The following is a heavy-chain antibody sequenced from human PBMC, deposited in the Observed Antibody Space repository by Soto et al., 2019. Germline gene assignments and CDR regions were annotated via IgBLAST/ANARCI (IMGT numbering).Heavy chain of an antibody. CDR1: GYTLTELS. Sequence: ASVKVSCKVSGYTLTELSMHWVRQAPGKGLEWMGGFDPEDGETIYAQKFQGRVTMTEDTSTDTAYMELSSLRSEDTAVYYCATAEGIAAAGVNYYYYYGMDVWGQGTTITVSS. D-gene: IGHD6-13*01. CDR2: FDPEDGET. V-gene: IGHV1-24*01. J-gene: IGHJ6*02. CDR3: ATAEGIAAAGVNYYYYYGMDV.